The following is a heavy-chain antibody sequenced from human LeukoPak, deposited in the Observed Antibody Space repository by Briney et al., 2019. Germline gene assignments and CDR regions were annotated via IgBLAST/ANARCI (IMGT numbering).Heavy chain of an antibody. J-gene: IGHJ5*02. CDR3: ARGFPPGWFDP. CDR2: INHSGST. V-gene: IGHV4-34*01. CDR1: GASFSGYY. Sequence: SETLSLTCAVYGASFSGYYWSWIRQPPGKGLEWIGEINHSGSTNYNPSLKSRVTISVDTSKNQFSLKLSSVTAADTAVYYCARGFPPGWFDPWGQGTLVTVSS.